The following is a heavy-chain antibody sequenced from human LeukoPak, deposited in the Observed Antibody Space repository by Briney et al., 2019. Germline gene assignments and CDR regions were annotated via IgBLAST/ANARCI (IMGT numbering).Heavy chain of an antibody. CDR1: GGSISSGSYY. V-gene: IGHV4-61*02. CDR2: IYSSGST. Sequence: SETLSLTCTVSGGSISSGSYYWNWLRQPAGKGLEWIGRIYSSGSTNYNPSLKSRVTISVDTSKNQFSLKLSSVTAADTAVYYCAREGLNMVRGVIPKEAWGWFDPWGQGTLVTVSS. CDR3: AREGLNMVRGVIPKEAWGWFDP. J-gene: IGHJ5*02. D-gene: IGHD3-10*01.